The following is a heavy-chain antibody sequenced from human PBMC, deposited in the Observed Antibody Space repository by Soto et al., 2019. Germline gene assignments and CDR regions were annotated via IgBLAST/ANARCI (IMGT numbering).Heavy chain of an antibody. CDR2: ISNDGSST. Sequence: EVQLVESGGGLVQPEGSLRLSCVASGFTFSSYWMRWVRQAPGKGLVWVSSISNDGSSTSYADPVKGRFTISRDNAKNTLYLQMNSLRAEDTAVYYCARLPNKSPQNWGQGTLVIVSP. J-gene: IGHJ1*01. CDR1: GFTFSSYW. V-gene: IGHV3-74*01. CDR3: ARLPNKSPQN.